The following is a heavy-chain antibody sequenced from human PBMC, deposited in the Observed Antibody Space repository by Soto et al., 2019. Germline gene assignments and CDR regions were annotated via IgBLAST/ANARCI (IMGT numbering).Heavy chain of an antibody. CDR1: GGTFSSYV. Sequence: QLQLVQSGAEVKKPGSSVKVSCKASGGTFSSYVISWVRQAPGQGLEWMGGIIPIFGTAKYAQKFQGRVKITADKSTSTAYMELSSLRSEDTAVYYCARDPILPDPGAFDIWGQGTMVTDSS. J-gene: IGHJ3*02. V-gene: IGHV1-69*06. CDR2: IIPIFGTA. CDR3: ARDPILPDPGAFDI.